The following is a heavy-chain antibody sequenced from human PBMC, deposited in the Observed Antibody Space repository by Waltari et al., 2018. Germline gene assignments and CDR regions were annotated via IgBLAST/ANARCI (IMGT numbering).Heavy chain of an antibody. CDR2: ISGSGGST. D-gene: IGHD6-13*01. Sequence: EVQLLESGGGLVQPGGSLRLSCAASGFTFSSYAMSWVRQAPGKGLEWVSAISGSGGSTYYADSVKGRFTISRDNSKNTLYLQMNSLRAEDTAVYYCANLGSSSRYSDYWGQGTLVTVSS. J-gene: IGHJ4*02. CDR3: ANLGSSSRYSDY. V-gene: IGHV3-23*01. CDR1: GFTFSSYA.